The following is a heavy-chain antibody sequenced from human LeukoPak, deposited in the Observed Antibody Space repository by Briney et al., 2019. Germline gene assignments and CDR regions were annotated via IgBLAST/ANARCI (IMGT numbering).Heavy chain of an antibody. J-gene: IGHJ2*01. CDR2: IYHSGST. CDR1: GYSISSGYY. Sequence: SETLSLTCTVSGYSISSGYYWGWIRQPPGKGLEWIGSIYHSGSTYYNPSLKSRVTISVDTSKNQFSLKLSSVTAADTAVYYCARSIGHYDFWSGYYTAGYFDLWGRGTLVTVSS. V-gene: IGHV4-38-2*02. D-gene: IGHD3-3*01. CDR3: ARSIGHYDFWSGYYTAGYFDL.